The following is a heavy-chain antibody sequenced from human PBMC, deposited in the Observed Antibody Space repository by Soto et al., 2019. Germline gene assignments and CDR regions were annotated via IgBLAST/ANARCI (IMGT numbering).Heavy chain of an antibody. CDR3: AKEGGYYDSSGYQSVYFDY. CDR2: ISGSGGST. V-gene: IGHV3-23*01. CDR1: GFTFSSYA. J-gene: IGHJ4*02. D-gene: IGHD3-22*01. Sequence: GGSLRLSCAASGFTFSSYAMSWVRQAPGKGLEWVSAISGSGGSTYYADSVKGRFTISRDNSKNTLYLQMNSLRAEDTAVYYCAKEGGYYDSSGYQSVYFDYWGQGTLVTVS.